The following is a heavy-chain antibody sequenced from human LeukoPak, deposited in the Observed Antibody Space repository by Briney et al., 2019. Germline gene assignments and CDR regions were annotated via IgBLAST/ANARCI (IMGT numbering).Heavy chain of an antibody. Sequence: GGSLRLSCAASGFTFSSYAMSWVRQAPGKGLEWVSAFSGSGGDTYYADSVKGRFTISRDNSKNTLYLQMNSLRAEDTAVYYCAKAPITMVRGVIVGYFDYWGQGTLVTVSS. J-gene: IGHJ4*02. CDR3: AKAPITMVRGVIVGYFDY. D-gene: IGHD3-10*01. CDR2: FSGSGGDT. V-gene: IGHV3-23*01. CDR1: GFTFSSYA.